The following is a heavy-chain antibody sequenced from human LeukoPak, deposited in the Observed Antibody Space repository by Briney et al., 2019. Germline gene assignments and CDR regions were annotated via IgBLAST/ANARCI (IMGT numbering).Heavy chain of an antibody. CDR3: TTLAATVPFDY. V-gene: IGHV3-73*01. Sequence: GGSLRLSCAASGFTFSGSVMHWVRQASGKGLEWVGRIRSKTNNYATAYAASVKGRFTISRDDSRDTAYLQMNSLTTEDTAVYYRTTLAATVPFDYWGQGILVTVSS. J-gene: IGHJ4*02. CDR2: IRSKTNNYAT. CDR1: GFTFSGSV. D-gene: IGHD6-25*01.